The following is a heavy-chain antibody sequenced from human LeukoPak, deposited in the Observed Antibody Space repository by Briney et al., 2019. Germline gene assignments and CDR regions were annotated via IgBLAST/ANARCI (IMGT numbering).Heavy chain of an antibody. CDR3: ARDQESPFDY. Sequence: SETLSLTCTVSGGSISSYYWSWIRQPPGKGLEWIGYIYHSGSTYYNPSLKSRVTISVDKSKNQFSLKLSSVTAADTAVYYCARDQESPFDYWGQGTLVTVSS. CDR1: GGSISSYY. J-gene: IGHJ4*02. V-gene: IGHV4-59*12. CDR2: IYHSGST.